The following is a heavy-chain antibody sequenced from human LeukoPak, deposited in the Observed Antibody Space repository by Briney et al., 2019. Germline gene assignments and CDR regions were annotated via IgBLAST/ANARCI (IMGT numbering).Heavy chain of an antibody. J-gene: IGHJ4*02. D-gene: IGHD3-9*01. CDR1: GYSFSSYD. CDR2: MNPNSGNT. CDR3: TTAGERPIRYFDY. Sequence: GASVKVSCKASGYSFSSYDINWVRQATGQGLGRMGWMNPNSGNTGYAQTFQGRVTMTRNTSINTAYMELSGLISEDTAVYFCTTAGERPIRYFDYWGQGTLVTVSS. V-gene: IGHV1-8*01.